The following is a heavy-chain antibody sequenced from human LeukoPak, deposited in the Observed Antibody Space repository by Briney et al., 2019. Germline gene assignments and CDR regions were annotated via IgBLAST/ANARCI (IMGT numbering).Heavy chain of an antibody. Sequence: PSETLSLTCAVSGGSISSGSYSWGWIRQPPGKGLEWIGYIYHSGSTYYNPSLKSRVTISVDRSKNQFSLKLTSVTAADTAVYYCARYSSTWPYWYFDLWGRGTLVTVSS. V-gene: IGHV4-30-2*01. CDR2: IYHSGST. D-gene: IGHD6-13*01. CDR3: ARYSSTWPYWYFDL. J-gene: IGHJ2*01. CDR1: GGSISSGSYS.